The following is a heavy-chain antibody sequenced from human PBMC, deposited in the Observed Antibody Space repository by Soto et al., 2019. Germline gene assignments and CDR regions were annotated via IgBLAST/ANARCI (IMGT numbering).Heavy chain of an antibody. CDR2: IDWDDDK. J-gene: IGHJ4*02. CDR1: EFSLSTSGLC. V-gene: IGHV2-70*11. D-gene: IGHD3-9*01. CDR3: ARIDILTGYNQAADY. Sequence: SGPTLVNPTQTLTLTCTFSEFSLSTSGLCVSWIRQPPGKALEWLARIDWDDDKYYSTSLKTRLTISKDTSKNQVVLTMTNMDPVDTATYYCARIDILTGYNQAADYWGQGTLVTVPS.